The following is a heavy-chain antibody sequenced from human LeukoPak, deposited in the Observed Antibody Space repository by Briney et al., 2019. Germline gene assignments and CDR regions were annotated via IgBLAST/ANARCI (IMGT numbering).Heavy chain of an antibody. Sequence: GGSLRLSCAASGFIFSSYWMSWVRQAPGKGLEWVANIKQDGSEKYYVDSVKGRFTISRDNAKNSLYLQMNSRRAEDTAVYYCARSLWSGYYTDDAFDIWGQGTMVTVSS. D-gene: IGHD3-3*01. CDR1: GFIFSSYW. V-gene: IGHV3-7*01. CDR2: IKQDGSEK. J-gene: IGHJ3*02. CDR3: ARSLWSGYYTDDAFDI.